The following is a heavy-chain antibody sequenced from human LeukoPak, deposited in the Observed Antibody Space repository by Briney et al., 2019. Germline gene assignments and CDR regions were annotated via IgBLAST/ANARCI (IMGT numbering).Heavy chain of an antibody. CDR2: ISSSSSYI. V-gene: IGHV3-21*01. D-gene: IGHD1-26*01. CDR3: ASAYSGSYFFAFDI. Sequence: PGGSLRLSCAASGFTFSSYSMNWVRQAPGKGLEWVSSISSSSSYIYYADSVKGRFTISGDNAKNSLYLQMNSLRAEDTAVYYCASAYSGSYFFAFDIWGQGTMVAVSS. J-gene: IGHJ3*02. CDR1: GFTFSSYS.